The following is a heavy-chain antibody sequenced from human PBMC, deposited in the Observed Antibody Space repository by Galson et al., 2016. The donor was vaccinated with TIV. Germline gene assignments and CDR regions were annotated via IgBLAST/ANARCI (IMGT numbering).Heavy chain of an antibody. Sequence: SLRLSCAASGFTFSNYEMNWVRQAPGKGLEWLSHISSSGGTIYSADSVKGRFTISRDNGKKSLFLQMKSLRVEDTAVYYCAGGSFRSSWTSIYSYCGMDVWGQGTTVTVSS. J-gene: IGHJ6*02. CDR1: GFTFSNYE. CDR3: AGGSFRSSWTSIYSYCGMDV. CDR2: ISSSGGTI. V-gene: IGHV3-48*03. D-gene: IGHD6-13*01.